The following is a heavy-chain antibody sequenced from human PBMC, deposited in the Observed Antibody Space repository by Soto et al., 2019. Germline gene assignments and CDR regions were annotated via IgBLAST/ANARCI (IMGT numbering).Heavy chain of an antibody. CDR1: GGSISSYY. CDR3: AGDRRTGGIDY. CDR2: IYYSGST. J-gene: IGHJ4*02. D-gene: IGHD3-10*01. Sequence: SETLSLTCTVSGGSISSYYWSWIRQPPGKGLEWIGYIYYSGSTNYNPSLKSRVTISVDTSKNQFSLKLSSVTAADTAVYYCAGDRRTGGIDYWGQGTLVTVSS. V-gene: IGHV4-59*01.